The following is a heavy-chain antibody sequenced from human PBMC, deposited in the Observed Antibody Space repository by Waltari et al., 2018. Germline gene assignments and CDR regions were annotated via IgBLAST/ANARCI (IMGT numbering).Heavy chain of an antibody. CDR2: MNPNSGNT. V-gene: IGHV1-8*01. CDR3: ARAPHGVTMLGY. CDR1: GYPCTSYD. D-gene: IGHD2-21*02. J-gene: IGHJ4*02. Sequence: QVQLVQSGAEVKKPGASVKVSCKASGYPCTSYDINWVRQATGQGLEWMGWMNPNSGNTGYAQKFRGRVTMTRSTSISTAYMELSSVRSEDTAVYYCARAPHGVTMLGYWGQGTLVTVSS.